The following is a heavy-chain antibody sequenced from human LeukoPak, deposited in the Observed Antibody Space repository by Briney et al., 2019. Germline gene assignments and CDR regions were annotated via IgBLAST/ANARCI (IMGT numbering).Heavy chain of an antibody. J-gene: IGHJ4*02. Sequence: GGSLRLSCAASGFTFSSYWMSWVRQAPGKGLEWVANIKQDGSEKYYVDSVKGRFTISRGNSKNTLYLHINSLRAEDTAVYYCVKDNPLDYWGQGTLVIVSS. V-gene: IGHV3-7*01. CDR3: VKDNPLDY. CDR2: IKQDGSEK. D-gene: IGHD1-14*01. CDR1: GFTFSSYW.